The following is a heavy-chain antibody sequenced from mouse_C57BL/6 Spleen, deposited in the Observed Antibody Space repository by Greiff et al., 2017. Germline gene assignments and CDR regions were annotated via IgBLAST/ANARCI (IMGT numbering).Heavy chain of an antibody. CDR1: GFTFSDYG. D-gene: IGHD2-4*01. V-gene: IGHV5-17*01. Sequence: EVQLVESGGGLVKPGGSLKLSCAASGFTFSDYGMHWVRQAPEKGLEWVAYISSGSSTIYYADTVKGRFPISRDNAKNTLFLQMTSLRSEDTAMYYCARKIYYDYDEEYYFDYWGQGTTLTVSS. CDR2: ISSGSSTI. CDR3: ARKIYYDYDEEYYFDY. J-gene: IGHJ2*01.